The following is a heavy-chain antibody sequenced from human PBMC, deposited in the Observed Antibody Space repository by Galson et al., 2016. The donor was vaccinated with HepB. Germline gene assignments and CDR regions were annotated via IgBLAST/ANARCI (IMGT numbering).Heavy chain of an antibody. D-gene: IGHD6-13*01. CDR3: ARDGGQQLVRWERLRKVYYYYPMDV. CDR1: GFTVSSYS. J-gene: IGHJ6*02. V-gene: IGHV3-48*02. Sequence: SLRLSCAASGFTVSSYSMNWVRQAPGKGLEWVSSMSSSGSTMYYADSVKGRFTISRDIAQNSLYLQMNSLRDEDTAVYYCARDGGQQLVRWERLRKVYYYYPMDVWGRGTTVTVSS. CDR2: MSSSGSTM.